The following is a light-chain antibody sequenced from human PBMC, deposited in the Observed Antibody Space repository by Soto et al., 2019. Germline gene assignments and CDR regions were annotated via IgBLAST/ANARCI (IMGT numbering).Light chain of an antibody. CDR2: GAS. V-gene: IGKV3-15*01. CDR3: QQYNNWPYT. J-gene: IGKJ2*01. CDR1: QSIGGN. Sequence: EMVMTQSPATQSVSPGERASLSCRASQSIGGNLAWYQQKPGQAPRLLIYGASTRATGVPARFSGSGSRTAFTLTISSLRSEYFAIYYCQQYNNWPYTFGQGTKLEI.